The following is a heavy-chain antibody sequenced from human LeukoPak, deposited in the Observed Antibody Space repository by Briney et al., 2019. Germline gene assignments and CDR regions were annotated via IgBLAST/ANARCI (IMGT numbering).Heavy chain of an antibody. J-gene: IGHJ4*02. Sequence: GASVKVSCKASGYTFTGYYMHWVRQASGQGLEWMGWINPNSGGTNYAQKFQGRVTMTRDTSISTAYMELSRLRSDDTAVYYCARVNFFGSGSYGLALGGQGTLVTVSS. CDR3: ARVNFFGSGSYGLAL. CDR1: GYTFTGYY. D-gene: IGHD3-10*01. V-gene: IGHV1-2*02. CDR2: INPNSGGT.